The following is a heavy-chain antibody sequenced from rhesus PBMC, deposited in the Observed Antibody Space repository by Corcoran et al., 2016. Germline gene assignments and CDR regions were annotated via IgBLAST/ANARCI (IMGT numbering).Heavy chain of an antibody. CDR2: INPEDGKE. V-gene: IGHV1-111*02. J-gene: IGHJ4*01. CDR1: GYTFTDYY. CDR3: ATGKGGVSL. D-gene: IGHD2-39*01. Sequence: EVQLVQSGAEVKKPGASVKISCKASGYTFTDYYLHWVRQAPGKGLEGMGGINPEDGKERHAQMFRDRVTITADTSTDTAYMGLSSLRSEDTAVYYCATGKGGVSLWGQGVLVTVSS.